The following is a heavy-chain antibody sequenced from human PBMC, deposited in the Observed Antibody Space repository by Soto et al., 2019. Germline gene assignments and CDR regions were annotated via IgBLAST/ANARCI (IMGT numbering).Heavy chain of an antibody. J-gene: IGHJ3*02. CDR1: GFTFSSYG. V-gene: IGHV3-30*18. CDR3: AKLFGRYFSSTSCSLDAFDI. CDR2: ISYDGSNK. D-gene: IGHD2-2*01. Sequence: PGLNLRLSCAASGFTFSSYGMHWVRQAPGKGLEWVAVISYDGSNKYYADSVKGRFTISRDNSKNTLYLQMNSLRAEDTAVYYCAKLFGRYFSSTSCSLDAFDICGQGTMVTVSS.